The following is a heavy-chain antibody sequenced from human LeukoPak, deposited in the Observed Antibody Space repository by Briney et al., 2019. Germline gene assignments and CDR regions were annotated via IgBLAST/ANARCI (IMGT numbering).Heavy chain of an antibody. CDR3: ARRVEVVVVAATFDAFDI. CDR1: GGSISSSSYY. CDR2: IYYSGST. J-gene: IGHJ3*02. D-gene: IGHD2-15*01. V-gene: IGHV4-39*01. Sequence: RSETLSLTCTVSGGSISSSSYYWGWIRQPPGKGLEWIGSIYYSGSTYYNPSLKSRVTISVDTSKNQFSLKLSSVTAADTAVYYCARRVEVVVVAATFDAFDIWGQGTMVTVSS.